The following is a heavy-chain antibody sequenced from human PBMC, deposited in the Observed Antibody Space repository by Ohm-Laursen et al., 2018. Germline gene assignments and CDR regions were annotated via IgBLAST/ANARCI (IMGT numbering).Heavy chain of an antibody. CDR1: GYTFTSYD. Sequence: ASVKVSCKASGYTFTSYDINWVRQATGQGLEWMGWMNPNSGNTGYAQKFQGRVTMTRNTFISTAYMELSSLRSEDTAVYYCARDYSSVFGKYYFDYWGQGTLVTVSS. J-gene: IGHJ4*02. V-gene: IGHV1-8*01. CDR2: MNPNSGNT. D-gene: IGHD3-10*01. CDR3: ARDYSSVFGKYYFDY.